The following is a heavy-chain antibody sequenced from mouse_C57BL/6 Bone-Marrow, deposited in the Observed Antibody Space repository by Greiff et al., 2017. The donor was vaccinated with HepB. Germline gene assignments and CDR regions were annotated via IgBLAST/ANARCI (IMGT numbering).Heavy chain of an antibody. CDR2: IYPRSGNT. V-gene: IGHV1-81*01. J-gene: IGHJ1*03. D-gene: IGHD2-4*01. Sequence: QVQLQQSGAELARPGASVKLSCKASGYTFTSYGISWVKQRTGQGLEWIGEIYPRSGNTYYNEKFKGKATLTADKSSSTAYMELRSLTSEDSAVYFCARRVGYDYDVGYFDVWGTGTTVTVSS. CDR1: GYTFTSYG. CDR3: ARRVGYDYDVGYFDV.